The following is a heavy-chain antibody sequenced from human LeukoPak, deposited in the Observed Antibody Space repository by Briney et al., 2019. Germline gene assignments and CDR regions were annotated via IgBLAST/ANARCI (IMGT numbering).Heavy chain of an antibody. CDR1: GFTFSSYG. CDR3: AKVGITMIVVVSPFDY. J-gene: IGHJ4*02. CDR2: ISGSGGST. D-gene: IGHD3-22*01. Sequence: PGGSLRLSCAASGFTFSSYGMSWVRQAPGKGLEWVSAISGSGGSTYYADSVKGRFTISRDNSKNTLYLQMNSLRAEDTAVYYCAKVGITMIVVVSPFDYWGQGTLVTVSS. V-gene: IGHV3-23*01.